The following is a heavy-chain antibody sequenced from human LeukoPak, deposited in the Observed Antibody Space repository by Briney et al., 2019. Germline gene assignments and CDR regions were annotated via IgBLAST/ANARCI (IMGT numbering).Heavy chain of an antibody. CDR1: GFSLSRNA. J-gene: IGHJ4*02. Sequence: GESLTLSCAVSGFSLSRNAMCWVRQAPGKGLEWVSGISLNGDTTYYADSVQGLFTITRDTAKNTLFLQMDTLRVEDTAVYYCAKEEVPNDYWGQGTLVTVSS. V-gene: IGHV3-23*01. D-gene: IGHD2-2*01. CDR3: AKEEVPNDY. CDR2: ISLNGDTT.